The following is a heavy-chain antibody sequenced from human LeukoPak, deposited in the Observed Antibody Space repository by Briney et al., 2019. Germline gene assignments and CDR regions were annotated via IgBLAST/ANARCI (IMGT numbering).Heavy chain of an antibody. CDR3: ARVRLGYVLDYYYMDV. Sequence: ASVKVSCKASGGTFSSYAISWVRQAPGQGLECMGRIIPIFGTANYAQKFQGRVTITTDESTSTAYMELSSLRSEDTAVYYCARVRLGYVLDYYYMDVWGKGTTVTVSS. V-gene: IGHV1-69*05. CDR2: IIPIFGTA. CDR1: GGTFSSYA. D-gene: IGHD2-15*01. J-gene: IGHJ6*03.